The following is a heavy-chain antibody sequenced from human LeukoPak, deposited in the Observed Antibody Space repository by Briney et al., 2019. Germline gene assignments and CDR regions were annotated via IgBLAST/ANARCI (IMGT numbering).Heavy chain of an antibody. CDR2: INHSGST. D-gene: IGHD6-13*01. Sequence: SETLSLTCAVYGGSFSGYYWSWIRQPPGKGLEWIGEINHSGSTNYNPSLKSRVTISVDTSKNQFSLKLSSVTAADTAVYYCARHPLWIAAAGPFDYWGQGTLVTVSS. J-gene: IGHJ4*02. CDR3: ARHPLWIAAAGPFDY. V-gene: IGHV4-34*01. CDR1: GGSFSGYY.